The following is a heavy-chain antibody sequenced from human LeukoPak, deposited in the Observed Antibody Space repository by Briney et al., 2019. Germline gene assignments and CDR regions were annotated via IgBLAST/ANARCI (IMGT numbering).Heavy chain of an antibody. J-gene: IGHJ1*01. V-gene: IGHV4-34*01. D-gene: IGHD3-22*01. CDR3: ARRRYYDSTGFLD. Sequence: SETLSLTCAVYGGSFSGYYWSWIRQPPGKGLEWIGDIYYSGSSYYSPSLKSRVTISLDTSKNQFSLKLRSVTAADTAVYYCARRRYYDSTGFLDWGQGSLVSVSS. CDR1: GGSFSGYY. CDR2: IYYSGSS.